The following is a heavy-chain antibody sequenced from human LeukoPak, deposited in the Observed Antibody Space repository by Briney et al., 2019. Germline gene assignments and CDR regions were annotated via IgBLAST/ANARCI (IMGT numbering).Heavy chain of an antibody. Sequence: GGSLRLSCADPPCTSIEDVARWVRQAPGKGLEWISAISSSGDLTFYADSVKGRFTISRDNSKNMLYLQMDSLRAEATAGYYCRYDFWSGYYVFDYWGQGTLVTVSS. CDR3: RYDFWSGYYVFDY. CDR1: PCTSIEDV. J-gene: IGHJ4*02. CDR2: ISSSGDLT. D-gene: IGHD3-3*01. V-gene: IGHV3-23*01.